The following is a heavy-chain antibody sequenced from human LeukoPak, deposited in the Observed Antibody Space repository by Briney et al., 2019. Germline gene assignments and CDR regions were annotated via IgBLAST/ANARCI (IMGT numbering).Heavy chain of an antibody. CDR3: ARVPTSYYDYVWGSFDY. V-gene: IGHV3-20*04. D-gene: IGHD3-16*01. Sequence: GGSLRLSCAASGFTFDDYGMSWVRQAPGKGLEWVSGINWNGGSTGYADSVKGRFTISRDNAKNSLYLQMNSLRAEDTALYYCARVPTSYYDYVWGSFDYWGQGTLVTVSS. CDR2: INWNGGST. J-gene: IGHJ4*02. CDR1: GFTFDDYG.